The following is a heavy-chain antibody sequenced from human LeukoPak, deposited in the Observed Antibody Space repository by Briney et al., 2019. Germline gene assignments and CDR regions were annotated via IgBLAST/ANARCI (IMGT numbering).Heavy chain of an antibody. V-gene: IGHV4-38-2*01. J-gene: IGHJ3*02. CDR1: GYSISSGYY. CDR3: ARRIGAAFDI. Sequence: SETLSLTCAVSGYSISSGYYWGWIRRPPGKGLEWIGSIYRSGSTYYNPSLKSRVTISVDTSKNQFSLKLSSVTAADTAVYYCARRIGAAFDIWGQGTMVTVSS. CDR2: IYRSGST.